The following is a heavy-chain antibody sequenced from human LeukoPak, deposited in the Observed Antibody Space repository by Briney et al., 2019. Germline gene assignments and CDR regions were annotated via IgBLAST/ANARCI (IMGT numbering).Heavy chain of an antibody. V-gene: IGHV3-11*04. CDR3: AELGITMIGGV. J-gene: IGHJ6*04. Sequence: GGSLRLSCGASGFTFSDYYMSWIRQVPGKGLEWVSHISSSGSTRYYADSVKGRFTISRDNAKNSLYLQMNSLRAEDTAVYYCAELGITMIGGVWGKGTTVTISS. CDR1: GFTFSDYY. CDR2: ISSSGSTR. D-gene: IGHD3-10*02.